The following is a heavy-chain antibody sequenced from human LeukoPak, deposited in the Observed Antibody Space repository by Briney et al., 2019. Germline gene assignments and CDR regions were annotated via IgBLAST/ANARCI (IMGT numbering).Heavy chain of an antibody. D-gene: IGHD6-6*01. Sequence: ASVKVSCKASGYTFTSYYMHWVRQAPGQGLEWMGVINPSGGSTSYAQKFQGRVTMTRDTSTSTVYMELSSLRSEDTAVYYCAREGLYSSSSGGVFDYWGQGTLVTASS. CDR3: AREGLYSSSSGGVFDY. CDR1: GYTFTSYY. J-gene: IGHJ4*02. V-gene: IGHV1-46*03. CDR2: INPSGGST.